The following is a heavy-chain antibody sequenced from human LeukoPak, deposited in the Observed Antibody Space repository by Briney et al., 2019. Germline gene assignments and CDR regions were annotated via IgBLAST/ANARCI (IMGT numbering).Heavy chain of an antibody. J-gene: IGHJ3*02. CDR3: ARDPGYCSSTSCSLDAFDI. V-gene: IGHV1-18*01. D-gene: IGHD2-2*01. Sequence: ASVKVSCKASGYTFTSYGISWVRQAPGQGLEWMGWISAYNGNTNYAQKLQGRVTMTTDTSTSTANMELRSLRSDDTAVYYCARDPGYCSSTSCSLDAFDIWGQGTMVTVSS. CDR2: ISAYNGNT. CDR1: GYTFTSYG.